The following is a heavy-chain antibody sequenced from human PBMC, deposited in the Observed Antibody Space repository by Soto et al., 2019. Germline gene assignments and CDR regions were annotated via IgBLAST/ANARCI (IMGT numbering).Heavy chain of an antibody. CDR1: GGSISSSIYF. CDR3: ARHGRGNDVVKYYYYGMAV. V-gene: IGHV4-39*01. J-gene: IGHJ6*02. CDR2: MYYSGTN. Sequence: QLQLQESGPGLVTPSETLSLTCAVSGGSISSSIYFWGWIRQPPGEGLEWIGSMYYSGTNCYNPSLKNRVSISIDTAMNQFSLGLSSVTAADTAVYYCARHGRGNDVVKYYYYGMAVWGQGTTVTVSS. D-gene: IGHD2-15*01.